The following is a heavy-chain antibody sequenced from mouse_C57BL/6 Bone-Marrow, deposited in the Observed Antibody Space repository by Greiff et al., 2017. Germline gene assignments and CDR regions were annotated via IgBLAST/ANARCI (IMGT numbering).Heavy chain of an antibody. V-gene: IGHV1-55*01. D-gene: IGHD2-10*01. CDR2: IYPGSGST. CDR1: GYTFTSYW. Sequence: VQLQQPGAELVKPGASVKMSCKASGYTFTSYWITWVKQRPGQGLEWIGDIYPGSGSTNYNEKFKSKATLTVDTSSSTAYMKLSSLTSEDSAFYYCARPYYGNCWCFDVWGRGTTVTVSA. CDR3: ARPYYGNCWCFDV. J-gene: IGHJ1*03.